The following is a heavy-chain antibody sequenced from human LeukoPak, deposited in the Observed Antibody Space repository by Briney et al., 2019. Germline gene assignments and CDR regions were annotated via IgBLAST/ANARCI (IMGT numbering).Heavy chain of an antibody. CDR2: IHASGPT. J-gene: IGHJ4*02. D-gene: IGHD6-6*01. V-gene: IGHV4-4*09. CDR3: ARHDAGIAARPFDN. Sequence: SETLSLTCTVSGGSISTYYWSWIRRPPGKGLEWVAYIHASGPTNYNPSLKSRITISVDTSKNQFSLKLSSVTAADTAVYYCARHDAGIAARPFDNWGQGTLVTVSS. CDR1: GGSISTYY.